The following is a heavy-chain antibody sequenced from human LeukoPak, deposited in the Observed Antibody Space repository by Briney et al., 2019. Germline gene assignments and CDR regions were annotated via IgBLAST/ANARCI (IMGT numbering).Heavy chain of an antibody. J-gene: IGHJ4*02. Sequence: SETLSITCGAYGGPFSGCYWRWIPPPPGKGLEWIGDINHSGSTNYNPSLKSRVTISVDTSKNQFSLKLSSVTAADTAVYYCASPSPRGNYDSSGYYYYFDYWGQGTLVTVSS. CDR3: ASPSPRGNYDSSGYYYYFDY. CDR2: INHSGST. V-gene: IGHV4-34*01. D-gene: IGHD3-22*01. CDR1: GGPFSGCY.